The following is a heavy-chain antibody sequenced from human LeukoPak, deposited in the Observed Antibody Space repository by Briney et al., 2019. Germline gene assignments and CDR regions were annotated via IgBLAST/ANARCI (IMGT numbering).Heavy chain of an antibody. D-gene: IGHD3-22*01. CDR2: ISYDGSNK. J-gene: IGHJ4*02. CDR3: AGDGYSYDSSGPLDY. V-gene: IGHV3-30*01. CDR1: GFTFSSYA. Sequence: GGSLRLSCAASGFTFSSYAMHWVRQAPGKGLEWVAVISYDGSNKYYADSVKGRFTISRDNSKNTLYLQMNSLRAEDTAVYYCAGDGYSYDSSGPLDYWGQGTLVTVSS.